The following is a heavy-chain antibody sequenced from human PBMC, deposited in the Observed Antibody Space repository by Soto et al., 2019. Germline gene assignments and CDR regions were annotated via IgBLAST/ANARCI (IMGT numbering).Heavy chain of an antibody. V-gene: IGHV3-66*04. J-gene: IGHJ6*03. D-gene: IGHD3-16*02. CDR3: AKQSIYHMDV. Sequence: GGSMRLSCAASVFTVSSNYMSWVRQAPGKGLEWVSVIYSGGSTYYADSVKGRFTISRDNSKNTLYLQMNSLRAEDTAVYYCAKQSIYHMDVWGKGTTVTVSS. CDR1: VFTVSSNY. CDR2: IYSGGST.